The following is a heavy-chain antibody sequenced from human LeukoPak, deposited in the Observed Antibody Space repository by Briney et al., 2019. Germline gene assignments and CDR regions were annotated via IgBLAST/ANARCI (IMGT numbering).Heavy chain of an antibody. CDR2: ISYDGSNK. V-gene: IGHV3-30*18. Sequence: GGSLRLSCAASGFTFSNYGMHWVRQAPGKGLQWVAVISYDGSNKYYADSVKGRFTISRDSSKNTMYLQMNSLRAEDTAVYYCAKYGMTTVTYIDYWGQGTLVTVSS. J-gene: IGHJ4*02. CDR1: GFTFSNYG. CDR3: AKYGMTTVTYIDY. D-gene: IGHD4-17*01.